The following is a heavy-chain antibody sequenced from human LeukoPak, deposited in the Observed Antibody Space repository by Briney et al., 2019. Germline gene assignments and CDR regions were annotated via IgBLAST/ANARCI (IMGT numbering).Heavy chain of an antibody. CDR2: IYYSGTT. V-gene: IGHV4-39*01. CDR1: GGSISSSSYY. Sequence: SETLSLTCTVSGGSISSSSYYWGWIHQPPGKGLEWIGSIYYSGTTYYNPSLKSRVTISLDASKNQFSLRLNSVTAADTAVYYCARQVGGGRWYFDYWGQGTLVTVSS. D-gene: IGHD6-19*01. J-gene: IGHJ4*02. CDR3: ARQVGGGRWYFDY.